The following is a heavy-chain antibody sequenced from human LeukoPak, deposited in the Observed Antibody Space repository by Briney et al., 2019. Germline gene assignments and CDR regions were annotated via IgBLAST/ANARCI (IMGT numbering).Heavy chain of an antibody. CDR1: GGSFSGYY. V-gene: IGHV4-34*01. CDR3: ARGNSANWFDR. D-gene: IGHD5-18*01. Sequence: PSEPLSLTCAVYGGSFSGYYWSGLRQPPGKGLEWIGEINHSGSTNYNPSLKSRVTISVDTSKNPFSLKLSSVTAADTAVYYCARGNSANWFDRWGQGTLVTVSS. J-gene: IGHJ5*02. CDR2: INHSGST.